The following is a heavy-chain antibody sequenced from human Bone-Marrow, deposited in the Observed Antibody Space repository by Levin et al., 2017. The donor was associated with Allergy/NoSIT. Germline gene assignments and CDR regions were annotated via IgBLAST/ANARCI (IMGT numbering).Heavy chain of an antibody. D-gene: IGHD3-10*01. V-gene: IGHV3-23*01. CDR3: ARDSSLSLDV. J-gene: IGHJ6*02. CDR2: ITSNGDTT. CDR1: GFTFSGYA. Sequence: GESPKISCAVSGFTFSGYAMTWVRQAPGKGLEWVSSITSNGDTTYYSDSVKGRFTISKDTSRNTLFLQMNSLRVEDTAVYYCARDSSLSLDVWGQGTTVTVSS.